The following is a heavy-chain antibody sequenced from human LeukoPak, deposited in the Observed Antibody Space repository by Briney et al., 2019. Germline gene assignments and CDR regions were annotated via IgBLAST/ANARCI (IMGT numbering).Heavy chain of an antibody. CDR2: IRYDGSNK. J-gene: IGHJ3*02. CDR3: AKINDGYNERDAFDI. CDR1: GFTFSSYG. D-gene: IGHD5-24*01. Sequence: GGSLRLSCAASGFTFSSYGMHWVRQAPGKGLEWVAFIRYDGSNKYYADSVKGRFTISRDNSKNTLYLQMNSLRAEDTAVYYCAKINDGYNERDAFDIWGQGTMVTVSS. V-gene: IGHV3-30*02.